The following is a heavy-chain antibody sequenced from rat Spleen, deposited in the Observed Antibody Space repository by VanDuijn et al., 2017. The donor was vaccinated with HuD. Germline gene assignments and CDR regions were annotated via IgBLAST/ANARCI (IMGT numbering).Heavy chain of an antibody. Sequence: EVQLVESGGGLVQTGRSMKLSCAASGFTFSNYGMAWVRQAPKKGLEWVAHINFDGGNTYYRDSVKGRFTISRDNTKSTLYLQMDSLRSEDTATYYCARLGIAAIGNWFGYWGQGTLVTVSS. J-gene: IGHJ3*01. CDR2: INFDGGNT. V-gene: IGHV5-25*01. D-gene: IGHD1-2*01. CDR1: GFTFSNYG. CDR3: ARLGIAAIGNWFGY.